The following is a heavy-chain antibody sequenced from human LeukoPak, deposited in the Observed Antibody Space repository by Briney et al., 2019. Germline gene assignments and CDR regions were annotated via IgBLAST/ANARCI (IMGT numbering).Heavy chain of an antibody. CDR3: AKDGTGIAVAGPFDY. V-gene: IGHV3-23*01. CDR1: GFTFSSYA. Sequence: GGSLRLSRAASGFTFSSYAMSWVRQAPGKGLEWVSAISGSGGSTYYADSVKGRFTISRDNSKNTLYLQMNSLRAEDTAVYYCAKDGTGIAVAGPFDYWGQGTLVTVSS. D-gene: IGHD6-19*01. J-gene: IGHJ4*02. CDR2: ISGSGGST.